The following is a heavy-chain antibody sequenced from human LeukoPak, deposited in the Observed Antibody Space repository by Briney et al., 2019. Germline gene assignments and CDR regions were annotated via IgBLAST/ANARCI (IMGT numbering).Heavy chain of an antibody. V-gene: IGHV4-38-2*01. CDR2: IYHSGST. J-gene: IGHJ4*02. Sequence: SETLSLTCAVSGYSISSGYCWGWIRQPPGKGLEGIGSIYHSGSTYYNPSLKSRVTISVDTSKNQFSLKLSSVTAADTAVYYCARVATTTNPPQRPFDYWGQGTLVTVSS. D-gene: IGHD5-12*01. CDR1: GYSISSGYC. CDR3: ARVATTTNPPQRPFDY.